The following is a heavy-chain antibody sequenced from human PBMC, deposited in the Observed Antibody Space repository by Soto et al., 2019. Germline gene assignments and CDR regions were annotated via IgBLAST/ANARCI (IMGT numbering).Heavy chain of an antibody. J-gene: IGHJ3*02. CDR1: GLTVSSNY. Sequence: RSLRLSCAACGLTVSSNYMSWVRQAPGKGLEWVSVIYSGGSTYYADSVKGRFTISRHNSKNTLYLQMNSLRAEDTAVYYCARILLWFGDPLGAFDIWGQGTMVTVSS. CDR3: ARILLWFGDPLGAFDI. D-gene: IGHD3-10*01. CDR2: IYSGGST. V-gene: IGHV3-53*04.